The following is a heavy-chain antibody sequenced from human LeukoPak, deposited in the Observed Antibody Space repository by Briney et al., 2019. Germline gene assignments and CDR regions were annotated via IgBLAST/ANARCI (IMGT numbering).Heavy chain of an antibody. CDR1: PFAFSNYE. CDR3: ARGTFFSS. V-gene: IGHV3-48*03. CDR2: ISNSGSNR. D-gene: IGHD2/OR15-2a*01. J-gene: IGHJ5*02. Sequence: GGSLRLSCAASPFAFSNYEMSWVRQAPGKGLEWLSYISNSGSNRYYADSVKGRFTISRDNAKNSLYLQMNSLRAEDTAVYYCARGTFFSSWGQGTLVTVSS.